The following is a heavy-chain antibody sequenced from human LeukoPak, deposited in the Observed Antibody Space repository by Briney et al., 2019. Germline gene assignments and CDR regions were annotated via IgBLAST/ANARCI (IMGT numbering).Heavy chain of an antibody. D-gene: IGHD6-19*01. CDR1: GGSISSGSYY. CDR2: IYTSGST. Sequence: SQTLSLTCTVSGGSISSGSYYWSWIRQPAGKGLEWIVRIYTSGSTNYNPSLKSRFTISVDTSKNQFSLKLSSVTAADAAVYCCARGAVAGLYYYYGMDVWGQGTTVTVSS. V-gene: IGHV4-61*02. CDR3: ARGAVAGLYYYYGMDV. J-gene: IGHJ6*02.